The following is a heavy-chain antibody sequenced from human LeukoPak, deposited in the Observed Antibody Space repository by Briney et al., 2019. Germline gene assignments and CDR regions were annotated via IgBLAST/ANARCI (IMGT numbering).Heavy chain of an antibody. CDR1: GYSISSNNW. CDR2: IYYSGST. V-gene: IGHV4-28*01. CDR3: ARNQAVAANRGAFDI. Sequence: PSDTLSLTCAVSGYSISSNNWWAWIRQPPGKGLEWIGYIYYSGSTYYNPYNPSLTSRVTMSVDTSKYQFSLKLDSVTEIDTAMYYCARNQAVAANRGAFDIWGQGQWSPSLQ. J-gene: IGHJ3*02. D-gene: IGHD6-19*01.